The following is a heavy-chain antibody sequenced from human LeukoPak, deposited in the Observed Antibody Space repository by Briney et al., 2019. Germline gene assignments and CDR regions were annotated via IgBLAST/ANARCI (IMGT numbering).Heavy chain of an antibody. CDR3: APVGYCSGGSCNADY. CDR2: ISSSSSYI. J-gene: IGHJ4*02. V-gene: IGHV3-21*01. D-gene: IGHD2-15*01. CDR1: GFTFSSYS. Sequence: GGSLRLSCAASGFTFSSYSMNWVRQAPGEGLEWVSSISSSSSYIYYADSVKGRFTISRDNAKNSLYLQMNSLRAEDTAVYYCAPVGYCSGGSCNADYWGQGTLVTVSS.